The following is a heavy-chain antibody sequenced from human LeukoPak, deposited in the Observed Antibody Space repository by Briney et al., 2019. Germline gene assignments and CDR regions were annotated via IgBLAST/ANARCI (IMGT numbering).Heavy chain of an antibody. CDR2: INTNTGNP. J-gene: IGHJ4*02. CDR3: ARGNYDSSGYQTR. Sequence: GASVKVSCKAFDYTFGTYTLHWLRQPPGQGFEWMGWINTNTGNPTYAQGFTGRFVFSLDTSVSTAYLQISSLKAEDTAVYYCARGNYDSSGYQTRWGQGTLVTVSS. D-gene: IGHD3-22*01. CDR1: DYTFGTYT. V-gene: IGHV7-4-1*02.